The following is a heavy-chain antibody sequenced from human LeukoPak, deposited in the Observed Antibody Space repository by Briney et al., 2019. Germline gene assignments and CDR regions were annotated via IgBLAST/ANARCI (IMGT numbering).Heavy chain of an antibody. Sequence: PWASVKVSCKASGGTFSSYAISWVRQAPGQGLEWMGGIIPIFGTANYAQKFQGRVTITADESTSTAYMELSSLRSEDTAVYYCARDPPYYDILTGYYGYYYYYGMDVWGQGTTVTVSS. CDR3: ARDPPYYDILTGYYGYYYYYGMDV. CDR1: GGTFSSYA. D-gene: IGHD3-9*01. J-gene: IGHJ6*02. V-gene: IGHV1-69*13. CDR2: IIPIFGTA.